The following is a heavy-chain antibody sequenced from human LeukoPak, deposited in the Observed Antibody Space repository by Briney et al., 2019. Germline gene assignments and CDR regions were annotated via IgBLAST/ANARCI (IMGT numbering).Heavy chain of an antibody. V-gene: IGHV3-7*03. CDR3: AKDLEVGDIVVVPAGSGAFDI. CDR2: IKQDGSEK. Sequence: PGGSLRLSCAASGFTFSSYWMSWVRQAPGKGLEWVANIKQDGSEKYYVDPVKGRFTISRDNAKNSLYLQMNSLRAEDTAVYYCAKDLEVGDIVVVPAGSGAFDIWGQGTMVTVSS. D-gene: IGHD2-2*01. CDR1: GFTFSSYW. J-gene: IGHJ3*02.